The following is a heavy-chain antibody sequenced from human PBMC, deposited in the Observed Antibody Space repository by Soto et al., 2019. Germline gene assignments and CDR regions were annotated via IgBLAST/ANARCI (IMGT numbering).Heavy chain of an antibody. D-gene: IGHD3-16*02. V-gene: IGHV4-31*03. CDR1: GGSISSGGYY. J-gene: IGHJ5*02. CDR2: IYYSGST. CDR3: ARVGESSAYDWFDP. Sequence: SETLSLTCTVSGGSISSGGYYWSWIRQHPGKGLEWIGYIYYSGSTYYNPSLKSRVTISADTPKNQFSLKLSSVTAADTAVYYCARVGESSAYDWFDPWGQGTLVTVSS.